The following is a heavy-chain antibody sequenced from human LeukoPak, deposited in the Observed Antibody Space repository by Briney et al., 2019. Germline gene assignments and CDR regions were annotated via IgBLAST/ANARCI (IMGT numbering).Heavy chain of an antibody. CDR2: IYTSGST. CDR1: GGSISSGSYY. V-gene: IGHV4-61*02. CDR3: ARLGSLTTVRDHAFDI. D-gene: IGHD4-17*01. J-gene: IGHJ3*02. Sequence: SETLSLTCTVSGGSISSGSYYWSWIRQPAGKGLEWIGRIYTSGSTNYNPSLKSRVTISVDTSKNQFSLKLSSVTAADTAVYYCARLGSLTTVRDHAFDIWGQGTMVTASS.